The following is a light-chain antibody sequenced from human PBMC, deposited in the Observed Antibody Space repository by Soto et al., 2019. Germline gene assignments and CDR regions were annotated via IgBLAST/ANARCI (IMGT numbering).Light chain of an antibody. CDR3: SSHGGNSPYV. J-gene: IGLJ1*01. V-gene: IGLV2-14*02. CDR2: EGS. CDR1: SSDVGSYNL. Sequence: QSALTQPASVSGSPGQSITISCTGTSSDVGSYNLVSWYQQHPGAVPKLIMYEGSKRPSGVSNRFSGSKSGNTASLTVSGLQAEDEADYYCSSHGGNSPYVFGTGTKLTVL.